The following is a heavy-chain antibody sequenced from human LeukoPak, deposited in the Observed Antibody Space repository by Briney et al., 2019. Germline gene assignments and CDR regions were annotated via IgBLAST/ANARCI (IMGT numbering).Heavy chain of an antibody. D-gene: IGHD3-10*01. CDR1: GFTFSSYA. CDR3: AKVGDYYGSGKYSNFDY. CDR2: ISGSGSTT. V-gene: IGHV3-23*01. Sequence: GGSLRLSCAASGFTFSSYAMTWVRQAPGKGLEWVSAISGSGSTTYYADSVKGRFTISRDNSKNTLYLQMSSLRAEDTAVYYCAKVGDYYGSGKYSNFDYWGQGTLVTVSS. J-gene: IGHJ4*02.